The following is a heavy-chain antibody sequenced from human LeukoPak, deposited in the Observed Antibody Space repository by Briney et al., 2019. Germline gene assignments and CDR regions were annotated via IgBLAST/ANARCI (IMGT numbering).Heavy chain of an antibody. CDR3: AKDLPSGDGLDY. CDR1: GFTFSSYG. D-gene: IGHD3-10*01. CDR2: IRYDGSNK. Sequence: GGSLRLSCAASGFTFSSYGMHSVRQAPGKGLEWVAFIRYDGSNKYYADSVKGRFTISRDNSKNTLYLQMNSLSAEDTAVYYCAKDLPSGDGLDYWGQGTLVTVSS. J-gene: IGHJ4*02. V-gene: IGHV3-30*02.